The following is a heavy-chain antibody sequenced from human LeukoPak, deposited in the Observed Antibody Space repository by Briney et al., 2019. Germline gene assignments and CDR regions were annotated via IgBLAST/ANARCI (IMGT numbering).Heavy chain of an antibody. CDR1: GFSFSTYT. Sequence: GGSPRLSCAASGFSFSTYTMNWVRQAPGKGLEWVSYISSGSSTIYYADSVKGRFTISRDTAKNSLYLQMNSLRDEDTAVYYCARARIAAAYFFDYWGQGTLVTVSS. V-gene: IGHV3-48*02. CDR3: ARARIAAAYFFDY. CDR2: ISSGSSTI. J-gene: IGHJ4*02. D-gene: IGHD6-13*01.